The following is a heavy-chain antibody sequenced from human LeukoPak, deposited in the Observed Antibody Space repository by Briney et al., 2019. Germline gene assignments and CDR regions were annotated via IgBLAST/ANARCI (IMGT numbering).Heavy chain of an antibody. J-gene: IGHJ4*02. V-gene: IGHV3-48*03. Sequence: GGSLRLSCAASGFTFSSYEMNWVRQAPGKGLEWVSYISSSGSTIYYADSVKGRFTISRDNAKNSLYLQMNSLRAEDTAVYYCAREGGSYYGLDYWGQGTLVTVSS. CDR2: ISSSGSTI. CDR1: GFTFSSYE. D-gene: IGHD1-26*01. CDR3: AREGGSYYGLDY.